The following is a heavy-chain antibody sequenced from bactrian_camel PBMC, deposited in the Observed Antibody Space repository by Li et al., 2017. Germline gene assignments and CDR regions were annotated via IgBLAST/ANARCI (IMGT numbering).Heavy chain of an antibody. V-gene: IGHV3S40*01. CDR1: GFTFRTTD. CDR2: TDWSGDST. J-gene: IGHJ6*01. CDR3: NTRFCAGEFRWSS. Sequence: VQLVESGGGLVQPGGSLTLSCAASGFTFRTTDMSRVRQAPGKGLEWVSSTDWSGDSTFYVDSVKGQFTISRDNAKNTVYLQMNSLRPEDTAMYYCNTRFCAGEFRWSSWGQGTQVTVS. D-gene: IGHD2*01.